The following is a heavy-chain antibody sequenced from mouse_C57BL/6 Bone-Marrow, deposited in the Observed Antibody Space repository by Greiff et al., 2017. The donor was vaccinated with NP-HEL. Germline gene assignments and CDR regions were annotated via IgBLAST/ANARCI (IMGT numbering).Heavy chain of an antibody. CDR2: IYPGSGNT. CDR3: ARKGHYYGSREGYYFDY. CDR1: GYTFTDYY. J-gene: IGHJ2*01. V-gene: IGHV1-76*01. Sequence: QVQLKESGAELVRPGASVKLSCKASGYTFTDYYINWVKQRPGQGLEWIARIYPGSGNTYYNEKFKGKATLTAEKSSSTAYMQLSSLTSEDSAVYFCARKGHYYGSREGYYFDYWGQGTTLTVSS. D-gene: IGHD1-1*01.